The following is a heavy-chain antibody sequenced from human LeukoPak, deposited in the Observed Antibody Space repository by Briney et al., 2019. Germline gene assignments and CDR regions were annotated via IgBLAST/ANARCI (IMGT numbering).Heavy chain of an antibody. Sequence: GASVKVSCKASGYTFTSYGISWVRQAPGQGLEWMGWINAYNGNTNYAQKLQGRVTMTTDTSTSTAYIELRSLRSDVTAVYYCARVGGISPLCGGDCLAPAGFDYWGQGTLVTVSS. CDR2: INAYNGNT. V-gene: IGHV1-18*01. CDR1: GYTFTSYG. J-gene: IGHJ4*02. CDR3: ARVGGISPLCGGDCLAPAGFDY. D-gene: IGHD2-21*02.